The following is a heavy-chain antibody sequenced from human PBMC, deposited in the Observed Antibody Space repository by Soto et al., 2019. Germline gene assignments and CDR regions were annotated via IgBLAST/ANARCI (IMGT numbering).Heavy chain of an antibody. CDR3: VRDGPCDTTTRYGHCFHP. CDR2: NNSDENHT. J-gene: IGHJ5*02. V-gene: IGHV3-74*01. D-gene: IGHD2-2*01. CDR1: GVTLSTYW. Sequence: GALRDSRAASGVTLSTYWMPLFRQLPGKELEWVSRNNSDENHTYYADSVKGRVTSSRDNAKTTRHLEMKSLRAEDTAVFYCVRDGPCDTTTRYGHCFHPWGQRT.